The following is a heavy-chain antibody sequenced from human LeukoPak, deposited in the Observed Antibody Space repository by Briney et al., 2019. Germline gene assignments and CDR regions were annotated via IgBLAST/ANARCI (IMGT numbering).Heavy chain of an antibody. D-gene: IGHD6-25*01. CDR2: IFYGGTT. J-gene: IGHJ2*01. V-gene: IGHV4-39*02. CDR3: AQGRGYGNGWYFDL. CDR1: GGSISSSSYY. Sequence: SETLSLTCTVSGGSISSSSYYWGWIRQPPGKGLEWIGNIFYGGTTQYNPSVKSRVAISVDTSKNHFSLKLSFVTAADTAVYYCAQGRGYGNGWYFDLWGHGTLVTVSS.